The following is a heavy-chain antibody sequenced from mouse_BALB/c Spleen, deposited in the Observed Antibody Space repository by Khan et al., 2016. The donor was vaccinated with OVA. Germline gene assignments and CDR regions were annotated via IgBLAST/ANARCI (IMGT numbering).Heavy chain of an antibody. CDR3: ARSGYFAWFAY. J-gene: IGHJ3*01. Sequence: VQLQQSGAELVRPGALVKLSCKASGFNIKDYYLHWVKQRPEQGLEWIGWIDPENGETVYDPKFQDKASITADTSSNTDYLQFSSLTSADTAVYYCARSGYFAWFAYWGQGTLVTVSA. CDR2: IDPENGET. V-gene: IGHV14-1*02. CDR1: GFNIKDYY.